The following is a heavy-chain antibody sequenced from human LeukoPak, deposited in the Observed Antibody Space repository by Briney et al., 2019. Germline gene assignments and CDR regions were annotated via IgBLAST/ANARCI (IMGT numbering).Heavy chain of an antibody. J-gene: IGHJ6*04. CDR2: IIPIFGTA. V-gene: IGHV1-69*01. CDR3: ARAGGITMVRGVPYYYYYYGMDV. CDR1: GGTFSSYA. Sequence: SVKVSCKASGGTFSSYAISWVRQAPGQGLEWMGGIIPIFGTANYAQKFQGRVTITADESTSTAYMELSSLRSEDTAVYYCARAGGITMVRGVPYYYYYYGMDVWGKGTTVTVSS. D-gene: IGHD3-10*01.